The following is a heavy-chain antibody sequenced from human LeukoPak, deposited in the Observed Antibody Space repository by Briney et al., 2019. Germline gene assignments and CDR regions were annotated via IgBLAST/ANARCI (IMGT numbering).Heavy chain of an antibody. V-gene: IGHV3-30*02. J-gene: IGHJ4*02. CDR3: ATAHLWSGELNGSGTYFDY. CDR1: GFTFSSYG. CDR2: IRYDGSNK. Sequence: GGSLRLSCAASGFTFSSYGMHWVRQAPGKGLEWVAFIRYDGSNKYYADSVKGRFTISRDNSKNTLYLQMNSLRAEDTAVYYCATAHLWSGELNGSGTYFDYWGQGTLVTVSS. D-gene: IGHD3-10*01.